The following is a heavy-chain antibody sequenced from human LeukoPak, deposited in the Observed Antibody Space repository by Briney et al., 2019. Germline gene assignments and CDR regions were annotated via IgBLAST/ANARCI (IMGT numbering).Heavy chain of an antibody. Sequence: ASVKVSCMASGYALTGNDFYWVRQAPGQGLEYMGSVNPFTGDTNYAQKFQGRVTMTRDTSRNTAYMELSGLTSDDTAMYYGATRPRPVTIGPFDYWGQGTLVTVSS. D-gene: IGHD2-21*02. V-gene: IGHV1-2*02. CDR3: ATRPRPVTIGPFDY. CDR1: GYALTGND. CDR2: VNPFTGDT. J-gene: IGHJ4*02.